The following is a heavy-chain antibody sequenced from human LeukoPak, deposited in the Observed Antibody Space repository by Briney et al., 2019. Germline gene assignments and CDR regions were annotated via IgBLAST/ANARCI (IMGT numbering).Heavy chain of an antibody. CDR3: AKDLLLATYYYGSGAFDP. J-gene: IGHJ5*02. V-gene: IGHV3-20*04. Sequence: PGGSLRLSCAASGFTFDDYGMSWVRQAPGKGLEWVSGINWSGGSTGYTDSVKGRFTISRDNAKNSLYLQMNSLRAEDTAVYYCAKDLLLATYYYGSGAFDPWGQGTLVTVSS. CDR1: GFTFDDYG. CDR2: INWSGGST. D-gene: IGHD3-10*01.